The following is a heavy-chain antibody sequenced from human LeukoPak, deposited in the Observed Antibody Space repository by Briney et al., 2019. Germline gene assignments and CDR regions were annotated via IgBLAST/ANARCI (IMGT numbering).Heavy chain of an antibody. D-gene: IGHD3-9*01. V-gene: IGHV4-39*01. Sequence: SETLSLTCTVSAGSISSSSYYWGWIRQPPGKGLEWIVSIYYSGSTYYNPSLKSRVTISVDTSKNQFSLKLSSVTAADTAVYYCARHFLYFDWLYYFDYWGQGTLVTVSS. CDR3: ARHFLYFDWLYYFDY. CDR1: AGSISSSSYY. CDR2: IYYSGST. J-gene: IGHJ4*02.